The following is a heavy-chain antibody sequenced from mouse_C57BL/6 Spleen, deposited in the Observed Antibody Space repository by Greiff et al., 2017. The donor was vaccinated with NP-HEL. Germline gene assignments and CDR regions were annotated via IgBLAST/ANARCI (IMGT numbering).Heavy chain of an antibody. Sequence: EVKLVESGGDLVKPGGSLKLSCAASGFTFSSYGMSWVRQTPDKRLEWVATISSGGSYTYYPDSVKGRFTISRDNAKNTLYLQMSSLKSEDTAMYYCARPLVITTVVAPMDYWGQGTSVTVSS. D-gene: IGHD1-1*01. V-gene: IGHV5-6*02. CDR3: ARPLVITTVVAPMDY. CDR2: ISSGGSYT. CDR1: GFTFSSYG. J-gene: IGHJ4*01.